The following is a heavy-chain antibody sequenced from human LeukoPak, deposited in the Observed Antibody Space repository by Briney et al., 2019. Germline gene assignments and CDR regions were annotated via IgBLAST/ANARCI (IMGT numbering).Heavy chain of an antibody. CDR2: INPDNGGT. D-gene: IGHD3-22*01. CDR1: GFTFTGHY. CDR3: ARDYIPDYYDTSGSSRLRDY. Sequence: ASVKVSCKASGFTFTGHYMHWVRQAPGQGLEWMGWINPDNGGTNYAPKFHGRVTMTRDTSISTAYMELSRLRSDDVAVYYCARDYIPDYYDTSGSSRLRDYWGQGTLVTVSS. J-gene: IGHJ4*02. V-gene: IGHV1-2*02.